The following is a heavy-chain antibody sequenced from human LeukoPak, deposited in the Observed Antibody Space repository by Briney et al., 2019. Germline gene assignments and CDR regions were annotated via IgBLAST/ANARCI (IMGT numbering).Heavy chain of an antibody. Sequence: PSQTLSLTCAVSGGSISSGGYSWSWIRQPPGKGLEWIGYIYHSGSTYYNPSLKSRVTISVDTSKNQSSLKLSSVTAADTAVYYCARSTYSSGYDYWGQGTLVTVSS. J-gene: IGHJ4*02. CDR3: ARSTYSSGYDY. V-gene: IGHV4-30-2*01. D-gene: IGHD6-19*01. CDR1: GGSISSGGYS. CDR2: IYHSGST.